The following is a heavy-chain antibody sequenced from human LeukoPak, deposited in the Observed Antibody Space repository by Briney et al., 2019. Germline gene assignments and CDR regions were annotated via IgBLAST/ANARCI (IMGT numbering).Heavy chain of an antibody. CDR2: INPSGGST. CDR3: ARIGPYCSSTSCYGGYGMDV. D-gene: IGHD2-2*01. Sequence: GASVKVPCKASGYTFTSYYMHWVRQAPGQGLEWMGIINPSGGSTSYAQKFQGRVTMTRDTSTSTVYMELSSLRSEDTAVYYCARIGPYCSSTSCYGGYGMDVWGQGTTVTVSS. CDR1: GYTFTSYY. V-gene: IGHV1-46*01. J-gene: IGHJ6*02.